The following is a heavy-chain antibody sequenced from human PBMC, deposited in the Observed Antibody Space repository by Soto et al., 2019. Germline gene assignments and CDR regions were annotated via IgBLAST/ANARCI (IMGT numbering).Heavy chain of an antibody. CDR1: GFTFRTYT. V-gene: IGHV3-21*01. CDR2: IRGFSPYT. D-gene: IGHD2-15*01. J-gene: IGHJ6*02. CDR3: ARDRGYDAHDYYYNAMDV. Sequence: LRLSCVASGFTFRTYTMNWVRQAPGKGLEWVSGIRGFSPYTFYSESVKGRFTISRDNAKNSLYLQMNSLRAEDTAVYYCARDRGYDAHDYYYNAMDVWGQGTTVT.